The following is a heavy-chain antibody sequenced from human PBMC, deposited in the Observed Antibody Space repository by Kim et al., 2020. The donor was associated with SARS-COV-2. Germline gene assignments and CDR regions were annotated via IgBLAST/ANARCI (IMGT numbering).Heavy chain of an antibody. CDR3: ARVLSGDSAY. V-gene: IGHV3-21*01. CDR2: ISSSRGYK. J-gene: IGHJ4*02. CDR1: GFIFSSYS. Sequence: GGSLRLSCAASGFIFSSYSMNWVRQAPGKGLEWVSSISSSRGYKYYADAVKGRFTISRDNAKNSLYLQMNSRRAEDTAMYYCARVLSGDSAYWGQGTLVTVSS. D-gene: IGHD2-15*01.